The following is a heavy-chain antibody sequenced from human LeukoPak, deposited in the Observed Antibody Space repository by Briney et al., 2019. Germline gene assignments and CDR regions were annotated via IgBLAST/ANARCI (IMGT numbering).Heavy chain of an antibody. CDR3: ARKQTGTMYDV. V-gene: IGHV4-39*07. J-gene: IGHJ4*02. Sequence: SSETLSLTCIVPGGSISSSSYYWAWIRQSPGKGLEWIGTFSSGGSAYYNPSLTSRVFISKDTSDNQFSLRLYSVTAADTAVYYCARKQTGTMYDVWGQGTQVTVSS. CDR1: GGSISSSSYY. CDR2: FSSGGSA. D-gene: IGHD1-7*01.